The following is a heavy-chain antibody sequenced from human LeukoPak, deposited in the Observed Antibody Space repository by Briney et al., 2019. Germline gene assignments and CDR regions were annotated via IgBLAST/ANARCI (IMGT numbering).Heavy chain of an antibody. CDR3: ASVDTAMVGGKDYYYYYMDV. CDR2: IYYGGST. D-gene: IGHD5-18*01. J-gene: IGHJ6*03. Sequence: PSGTLSLTCAVSGGSISSSSYYWGWIRQPPGKGLEWIGSIYYGGSTYYNPSLKSRVTISVDTSKNQFSLKLSSVTAADTAVYYCASVDTAMVGGKDYYYYYMDVWGKGTTVTVSS. CDR1: GGSISSSSYY. V-gene: IGHV4-39*07.